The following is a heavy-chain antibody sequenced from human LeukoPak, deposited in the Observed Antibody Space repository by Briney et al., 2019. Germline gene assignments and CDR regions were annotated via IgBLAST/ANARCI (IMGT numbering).Heavy chain of an antibody. CDR3: ARDLVRATVTKKGDY. J-gene: IGHJ4*02. CDR2: ISSSSSYI. Sequence: GGSLRLSCAASGFTFSSYSMNWVRQAPGKGLEWVSSISSSSSYIYYADSVKGRFTISRDNAKNSLYLQMNSLRAEDTAVYYCARDLVRATVTKKGDYWGQGTLVTVSS. CDR1: GFTFSSYS. D-gene: IGHD4-17*01. V-gene: IGHV3-21*01.